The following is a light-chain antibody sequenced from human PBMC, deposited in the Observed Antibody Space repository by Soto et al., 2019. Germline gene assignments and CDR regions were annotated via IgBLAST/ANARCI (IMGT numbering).Light chain of an antibody. Sequence: QSVLTQPRSVSGSPGQSVTISCTGTSSDVGGYNYVSWYQQHPDKAPKLMIYDVSQRPSGVPDRFSGSKSGNTASLTISGLQAEDEADYYCCSYAGSYTYVFGTGTKVTVL. CDR3: CSYAGSYTYV. CDR1: SSDVGGYNY. CDR2: DVS. V-gene: IGLV2-11*01. J-gene: IGLJ1*01.